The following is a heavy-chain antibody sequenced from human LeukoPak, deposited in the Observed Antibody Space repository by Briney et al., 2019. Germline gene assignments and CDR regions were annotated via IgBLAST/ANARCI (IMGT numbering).Heavy chain of an antibody. CDR3: AITLRFLPYRRFDY. Sequence: SETLSLTCSVSGGSIISNNYYWVWIRQPPGKGREGIGNIYQSGSGSPYFNPSLKSRVTISGDTSYIQFIFMTTSVTAADTAVYCCAITLRFLPYRRFDYWGQGTLVTVPS. V-gene: IGHV4-39*01. CDR1: GGSIISNNYY. D-gene: IGHD3-3*01. CDR2: IYQSGSGSP. J-gene: IGHJ4*02.